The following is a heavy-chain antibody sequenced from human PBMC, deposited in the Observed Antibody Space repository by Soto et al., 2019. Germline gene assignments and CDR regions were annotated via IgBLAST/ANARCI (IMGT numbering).Heavy chain of an antibody. CDR2: IYYSGST. CDR3: ARDSGYYCDSSGYYLDAFDI. D-gene: IGHD3-22*01. J-gene: IGHJ3*02. CDR1: GGSISSYY. V-gene: IGHV4-59*01. Sequence: SETLSLTCTVSGGSISSYYWSWIRQPPGKGLEWIGYIYYSGSTNYNPSLKSRVTISVDTSKNQFSLKLSSVTAADTAVYYCARDSGYYCDSSGYYLDAFDIWGQGTMVTVSS.